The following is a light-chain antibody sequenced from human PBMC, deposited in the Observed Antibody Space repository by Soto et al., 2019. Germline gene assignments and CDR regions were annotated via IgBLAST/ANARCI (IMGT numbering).Light chain of an antibody. J-gene: IGKJ2*01. CDR1: QTINIY. Sequence: DIQMTQSPSSLSASVGDRVTITCRASQTINIYLSWYQQKPGKAPNLLIYRASDFRSGVPSRFSGSGSGTDFTLITSGVQPEDSATYYCQQSHSPPYTFGQGTKLE. CDR2: RAS. CDR3: QQSHSPPYT. V-gene: IGKV1-39*01.